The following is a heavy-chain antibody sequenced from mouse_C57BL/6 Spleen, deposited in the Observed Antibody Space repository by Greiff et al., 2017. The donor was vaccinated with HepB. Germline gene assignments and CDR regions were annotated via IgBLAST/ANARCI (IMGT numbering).Heavy chain of an antibody. D-gene: IGHD1-1*01. V-gene: IGHV5-4*01. Sequence: EVQLVESGGGLVKPGGSLKLSCAASGFTFSSYAMSWVRQTPEKRLEWVATISDGGSYTYYPDNVKGRFTISRENAKNNLYLQMSHLKSEDTAMYYCARVPITTVVAYYFDYWGQGTTLTVSS. CDR3: ARVPITTVVAYYFDY. CDR2: ISDGGSYT. J-gene: IGHJ2*01. CDR1: GFTFSSYA.